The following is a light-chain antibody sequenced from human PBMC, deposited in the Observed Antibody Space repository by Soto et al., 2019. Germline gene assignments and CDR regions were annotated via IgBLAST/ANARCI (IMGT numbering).Light chain of an antibody. CDR3: AAWDDSLNGNV. CDR1: SSNIGSNT. CDR2: SNN. Sequence: QAVVTQSPSASGTPGQRVTISCSGSSSNIGSNTVNWYQQLPGTAPKLLIYSNNQRPSGVPDRFSGSKSGTSASLAISGLQSEDEADYYCAAWDDSLNGNVFGTGTKLTVL. V-gene: IGLV1-44*01. J-gene: IGLJ1*01.